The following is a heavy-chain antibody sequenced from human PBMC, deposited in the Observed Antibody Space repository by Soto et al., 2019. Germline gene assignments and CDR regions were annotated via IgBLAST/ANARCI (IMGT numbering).Heavy chain of an antibody. CDR2: ISAYNGNT. D-gene: IGHD3-3*01. V-gene: IGHV1-18*01. CDR3: ARAKNTSFGVVYYYYYYMDV. CDR1: GYTFTSYG. Sequence: ASVKVSCKASGYTFTSYGISWVRQAPGQGLEWMGWISAYNGNTNYAQKLQGRVTMTTDTSTSTAYMELRSLRSDDTAVYYCARAKNTSFGVVYYYYYYMDVWGKGTKVTVSS. J-gene: IGHJ6*03.